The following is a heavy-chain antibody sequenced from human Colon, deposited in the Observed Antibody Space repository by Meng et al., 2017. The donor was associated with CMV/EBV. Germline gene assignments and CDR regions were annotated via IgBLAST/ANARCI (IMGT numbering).Heavy chain of an antibody. Sequence: SVSRSNWWSWVRQPPGKGLEWIGEIYHAGSTNYNPSLKSRVTMSIDKTKNQISLTLKSVTAADTAVYYCARDREAVAGTLGLYFDQWGQGTLVTVSS. V-gene: IGHV4-4*02. J-gene: IGHJ4*02. CDR2: IYHAGST. CDR1: SVSRSNW. D-gene: IGHD6-19*01. CDR3: ARDREAVAGTLGLYFDQ.